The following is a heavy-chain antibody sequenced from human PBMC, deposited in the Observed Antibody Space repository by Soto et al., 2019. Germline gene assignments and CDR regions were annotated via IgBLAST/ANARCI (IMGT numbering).Heavy chain of an antibody. CDR1: GYPFTSYY. J-gene: IGHJ4*02. CDR2: INPSGGRT. CDR3: DRDWTYDSSGYLAY. V-gene: IGHV1-46*01. Sequence: ASVKGSCKASGYPFTSYYMHWVRDAPGQGLEWMGIINPSGGRTSYAQKFQGRVTMTRDTSTSTVYMELSSLRSEDTAVCYCDRDWTYDSSGYLAYWGQGTLVTFSS. D-gene: IGHD3-22*01.